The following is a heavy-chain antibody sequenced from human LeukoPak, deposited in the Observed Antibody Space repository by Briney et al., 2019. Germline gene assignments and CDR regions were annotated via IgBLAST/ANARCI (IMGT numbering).Heavy chain of an antibody. Sequence: PSETLSLTCTVSGGSISSSSYYWGWIRQPPGKGLEWIGSIYYSGSTYYNPSLKSRVTISVDTSKNQFSLKLSSVTAADTAVYYCASLVGGSCYFDYWGQGTLVTVSS. CDR2: IYYSGST. J-gene: IGHJ4*02. V-gene: IGHV4-39*01. D-gene: IGHD2-15*01. CDR3: ASLVGGSCYFDY. CDR1: GGSISSSSYY.